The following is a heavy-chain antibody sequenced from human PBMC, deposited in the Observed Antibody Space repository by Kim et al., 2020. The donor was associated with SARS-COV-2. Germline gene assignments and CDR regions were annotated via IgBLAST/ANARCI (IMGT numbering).Heavy chain of an antibody. CDR3: AKLSTPSPGIAAAGTFDY. Sequence: GGSLRLSCAASGFTFSSYAMSWVRQAPGKGLEWVSAISGSGGSTYYADSVKGRFTISRDNSKNTLYLQMNSLRAEDTAVYYCAKLSTPSPGIAAAGTFDYWGQGTLVTVSS. J-gene: IGHJ4*02. CDR1: GFTFSSYA. V-gene: IGHV3-23*01. CDR2: ISGSGGST. D-gene: IGHD6-13*01.